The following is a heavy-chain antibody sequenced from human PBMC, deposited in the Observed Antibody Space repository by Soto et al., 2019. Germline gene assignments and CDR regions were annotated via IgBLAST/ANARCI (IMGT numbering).Heavy chain of an antibody. CDR2: ISSSSSYI. V-gene: IGHV3-21*01. D-gene: IGHD3-16*02. CDR3: ATLRNLVNYGMEV. J-gene: IGHJ6*02. Sequence: PGGSLRLSCAASGFTFSSYSITWVRQAPGKGLEWVSSISSSSSYIYYADSVKGRFTISRDNAKNSLYLQMNSLRAEDTAVYYCATLRNLVNYGMEVWGQGTTVTVSS. CDR1: GFTFSSYS.